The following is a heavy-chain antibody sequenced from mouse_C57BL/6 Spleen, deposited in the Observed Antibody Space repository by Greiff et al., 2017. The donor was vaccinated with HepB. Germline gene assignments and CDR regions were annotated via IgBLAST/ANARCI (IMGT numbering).Heavy chain of an antibody. V-gene: IGHV1-64*01. Sequence: QVQLQQPGAELVKPGASVKLSCKASGYTFTSYWMHWVKQRPGQGLEWIGMIHPNSGSTNYNEKFKSKATLTVDKSSSTAYMQLSSLTSEDSAVYYGARGGLTTGADEFAYWGQGTLVTVSA. CDR3: ARGGLTTGADEFAY. D-gene: IGHD4-1*02. J-gene: IGHJ3*01. CDR1: GYTFTSYW. CDR2: IHPNSGST.